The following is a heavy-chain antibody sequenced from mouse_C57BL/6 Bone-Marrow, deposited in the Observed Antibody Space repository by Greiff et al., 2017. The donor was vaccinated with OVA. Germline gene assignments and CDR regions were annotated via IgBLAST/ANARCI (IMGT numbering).Heavy chain of an antibody. CDR1: GYTFTSYW. CDR2: INPSSGYT. V-gene: IGHV1-7*01. Sequence: VQLQQSGAELAKPGASVKLSCKASGYTFTSYWMHWVKQRPGQGLEWIGYINPSSGYTKYNQKFKDKATLTADKSSSTDYMPLSSLTYEDSAGYDCAKSEGCYGGQGTTLTVSS. J-gene: IGHJ2*01. CDR3: AKSEGCY.